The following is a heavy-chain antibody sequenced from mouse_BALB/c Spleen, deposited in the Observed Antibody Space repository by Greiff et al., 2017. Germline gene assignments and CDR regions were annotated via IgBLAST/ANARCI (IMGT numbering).Heavy chain of an antibody. Sequence: VQLQQSGPELVKPGASVKISCKASGYSFTGYFMNWVMQSHGKSLEWIGRINPYNGDTFYNQKFKGKATLTVDKSSSTAHMELRSLASEDSAVYYCARGGGYDWFAYWGQGTLVTVSA. D-gene: IGHD2-2*01. J-gene: IGHJ3*01. CDR1: GYSFTGYF. CDR2: INPYNGDT. V-gene: IGHV1-20*02. CDR3: ARGGGYDWFAY.